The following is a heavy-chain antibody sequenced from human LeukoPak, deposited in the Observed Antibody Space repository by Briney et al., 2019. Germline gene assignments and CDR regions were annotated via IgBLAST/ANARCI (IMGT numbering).Heavy chain of an antibody. D-gene: IGHD3-10*01. CDR1: GFTFSSNW. J-gene: IGHJ4*02. CDR2: IMKDGSEN. CDR3: VRDGDYYKGEY. V-gene: IGHV3-7*03. Sequence: PGGSVRLSCAASGFTFSSNWMGWVRQAPGKGLEWVANIMKDGSENLYVDSVSGRFTISRDNAKNSLDLQMNSLRAEDTAVYYCVRDGDYYKGEYWGQGTLVTVSS.